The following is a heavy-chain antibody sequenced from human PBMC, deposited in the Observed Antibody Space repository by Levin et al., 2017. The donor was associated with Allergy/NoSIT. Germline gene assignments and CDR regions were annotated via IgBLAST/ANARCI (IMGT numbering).Heavy chain of an antibody. CDR1: GFTFSSYA. D-gene: IGHD3-9*01. J-gene: IGHJ4*02. CDR2: ISGSGGST. Sequence: PGGSLGLSCAASGFTFSSYAMSWVRQAPGKGLEWVSAISGSGGSTYYADSVKGRFTISRDNSKNTLYLQMNSLRAEDTAVYYCAKSVRSYTDYDILTGYCDYWGQGTLVTVSS. V-gene: IGHV3-23*01. CDR3: AKSVRSYTDYDILTGYCDY.